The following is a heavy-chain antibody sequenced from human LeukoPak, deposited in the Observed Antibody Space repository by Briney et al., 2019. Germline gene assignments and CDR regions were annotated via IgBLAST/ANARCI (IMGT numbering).Heavy chain of an antibody. CDR1: GDSISTYY. CDR2: INYSGIT. CDR3: ARGLWFAVPGAFDI. D-gene: IGHD3-10*01. J-gene: IGHJ3*02. Sequence: SETLSLTCAVSGDSISTYYWSWIRQPPGKRLEWIGYINYSGITNYNPSLKSRVTISVDTSKNHFSLKLSSVTAADTAVYYCARGLWFAVPGAFDIWGGGTMVTVSS. V-gene: IGHV4-59*01.